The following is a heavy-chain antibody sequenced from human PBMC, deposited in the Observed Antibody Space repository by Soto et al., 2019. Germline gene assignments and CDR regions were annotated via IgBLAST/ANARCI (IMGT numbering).Heavy chain of an antibody. CDR2: ISGSGGST. J-gene: IGHJ4*02. V-gene: IGHV3-23*01. CDR1: GFTFSSYA. CDR3: AKGWDYYDSSGYYFSPAPIDY. Sequence: GGSLRPSCAASGFTFSSYAMSWVRQAPGKGLEWVSAISGSGGSTYYADSVKGRFTISRDNSKNTLYLQMNSLRAEDTAVYYCAKGWDYYDSSGYYFSPAPIDYWGQGTLVTVS. D-gene: IGHD3-22*01.